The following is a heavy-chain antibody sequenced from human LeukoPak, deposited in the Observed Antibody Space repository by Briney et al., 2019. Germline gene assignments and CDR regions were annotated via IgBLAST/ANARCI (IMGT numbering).Heavy chain of an antibody. CDR2: MNPNSGNT. J-gene: IGHJ5*02. CDR3: ARGGYCSSTSCYGGDWFDP. Sequence: ASVTVSCKASGYTFTSYYMHWVRQAPGQGLEWMGWMNPNSGNTGYAQKFQGRVTITRNTSISTAYMELSSLRSEDTAVYYCARGGYCSSTSCYGGDWFDPWGQGTLVTVSS. CDR1: GYTFTSYY. V-gene: IGHV1-8*03. D-gene: IGHD2-2*01.